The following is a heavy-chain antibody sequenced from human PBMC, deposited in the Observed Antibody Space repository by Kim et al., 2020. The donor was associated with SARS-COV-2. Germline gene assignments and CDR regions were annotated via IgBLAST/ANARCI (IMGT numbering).Heavy chain of an antibody. V-gene: IGHV4-59*01. CDR2: IYYSGST. CDR1: GGSISSYY. D-gene: IGHD3-10*01. Sequence: SETLSLTCTVSGGSISSYYWSWIRQPPGKGLEWIGYIYYSGSTNYNPSLKSRVTISVDTSKNQFSLKLSSVTAADTAVYYCASGVLLWFGPYFDYWGQGTLVTVSS. J-gene: IGHJ4*02. CDR3: ASGVLLWFGPYFDY.